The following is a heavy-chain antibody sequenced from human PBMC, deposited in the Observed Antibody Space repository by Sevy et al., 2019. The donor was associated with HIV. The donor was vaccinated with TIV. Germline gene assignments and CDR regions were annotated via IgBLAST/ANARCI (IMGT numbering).Heavy chain of an antibody. CDR2: ISWDGGST. CDR1: GFTFDDYT. D-gene: IGHD4-17*01. J-gene: IGHJ1*01. V-gene: IGHV3-43*01. Sequence: GGSLRLSCAASGFTFDDYTMHWVRQAPGKGLEWVSLISWDGGSTYYADSVKGRFTISRDNSKNSLYLQMNSLRTEDTALYYCAKSSAYGDYVAEYFQHWGQGTLVTVSS. CDR3: AKSSAYGDYVAEYFQH.